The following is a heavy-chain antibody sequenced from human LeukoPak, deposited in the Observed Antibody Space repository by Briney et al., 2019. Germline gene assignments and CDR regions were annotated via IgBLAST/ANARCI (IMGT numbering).Heavy chain of an antibody. CDR2: IYPGDSDT. J-gene: IGHJ4*02. V-gene: IGHV5-51*01. CDR3: ARMIGLGEVSPYFDY. CDR1: GYSFISYW. Sequence: GESLKISCKGSGYSFISYWIGWVRQMPGKGLEWMGIIYPGDSDTRYSPSFQGQVTISADKSISTAYLQWSSLKASDTAMYYCARMIGLGEVSPYFDYWGQGSLVTVSS. D-gene: IGHD3-16*02.